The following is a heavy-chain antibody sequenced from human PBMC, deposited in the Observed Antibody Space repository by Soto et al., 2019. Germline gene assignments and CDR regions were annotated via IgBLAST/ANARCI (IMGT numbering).Heavy chain of an antibody. Sequence: PGGSLRLSCAASGFTFSDYYMSWIRQAPGKGLEWVSYISSSGSTIYYADSVKGRFTISRDNAKNSLYLQMNSLRAEDTALYYCASIGYCTNGVCYTGAFDIWGQGTMVTVSS. V-gene: IGHV3-11*04. CDR3: ASIGYCTNGVCYTGAFDI. CDR1: GFTFSDYY. D-gene: IGHD2-8*01. J-gene: IGHJ3*02. CDR2: ISSSGSTI.